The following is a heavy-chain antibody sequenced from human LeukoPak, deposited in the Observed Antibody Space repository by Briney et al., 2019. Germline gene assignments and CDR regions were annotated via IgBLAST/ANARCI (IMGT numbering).Heavy chain of an antibody. Sequence: GSVKVSCKASGYTFTSCYMHWVRQAPGQGLEWMGIINPSGGSTSYAQKFQGRITMTRDTSTSTVYMELSSLRSEDTAVYYCARVSSGSYPDYWGQGTLVTVSS. D-gene: IGHD1-26*01. CDR1: GYTFTSCY. J-gene: IGHJ4*02. CDR2: INPSGGST. CDR3: ARVSSGSYPDY. V-gene: IGHV1-46*01.